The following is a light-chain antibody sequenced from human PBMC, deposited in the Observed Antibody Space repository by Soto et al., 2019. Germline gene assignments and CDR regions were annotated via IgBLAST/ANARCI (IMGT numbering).Light chain of an antibody. CDR3: QQYNNWPPYT. CDR1: RSVSSN. CDR2: GAS. J-gene: IGKJ2*01. V-gene: IGKV3-15*01. Sequence: EIVLTHSPATLSVSPGERATLSCRASRSVSSNLAWYQQTPGQAPSLLMYGASTRATGIPARFSGSGSGTEFTLTISSLQSEDFAVYYCQQYNNWPPYTFGQGTKVDI.